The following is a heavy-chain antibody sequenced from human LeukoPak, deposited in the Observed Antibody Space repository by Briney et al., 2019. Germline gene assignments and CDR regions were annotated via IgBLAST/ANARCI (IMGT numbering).Heavy chain of an antibody. Sequence: GGSLRLSCAASGFTFSSYEMNWVRQAPGKGLEWVSYISSSGSTIYYVDSVKGRFTISRDNAKNSLYLQMNSLRAEDTAVYYCARDRLPYYYDSSGLFDYWGQGTLVTVSS. CDR3: ARDRLPYYYDSSGLFDY. CDR1: GFTFSSYE. J-gene: IGHJ4*02. D-gene: IGHD3-22*01. V-gene: IGHV3-48*03. CDR2: ISSSGSTI.